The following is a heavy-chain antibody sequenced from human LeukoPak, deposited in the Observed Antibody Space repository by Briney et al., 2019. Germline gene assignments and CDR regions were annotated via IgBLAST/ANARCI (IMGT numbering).Heavy chain of an antibody. V-gene: IGHV1-2*02. CDR3: ARQALRFLEWPDYYYYMDV. J-gene: IGHJ6*03. D-gene: IGHD3-3*01. CDR1: GYTFTGYY. CDR2: INPNSGGT. Sequence: ASVKVSCKASGYTFTGYYMHWVRQAPGQGLEWMGWINPNSGGTNYAQKFQGRVTMTRDTSISTAYMELSRLRSDDTAVYYCARQALRFLEWPDYYYYMDVWGKGTTVTVSS.